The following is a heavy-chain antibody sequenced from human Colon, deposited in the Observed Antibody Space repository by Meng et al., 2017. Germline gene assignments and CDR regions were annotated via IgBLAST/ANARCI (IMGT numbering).Heavy chain of an antibody. V-gene: IGHV3-48*03. CDR1: GFTFSSYE. CDR3: ARENGYYYDSSGHINL. J-gene: IGHJ6*02. CDR2: ISSSGSTI. Sequence: GGPLRLSCAASGFTFSSYEMNWVRQAPGKGLEWVSYISSSGSTIYYADSVKGRFTISRDNAKNSLYLQMNSLRAEDTAVYYCARENGYYYDSSGHINLWGQGTTVTVSS. D-gene: IGHD3-22*01.